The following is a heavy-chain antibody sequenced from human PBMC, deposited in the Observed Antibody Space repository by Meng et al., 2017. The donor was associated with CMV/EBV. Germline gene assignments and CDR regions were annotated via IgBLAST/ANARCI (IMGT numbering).Heavy chain of an antibody. Sequence: QVQLVQSGPEVKKPGASVKVSCKASGYTFTGDYMHWVRQAPGQGLEWMGIINPSGGSTSYAQKFQGRVTMTRDTSTSTVYMELSSLRSEDTAVYYCARASTVVATPAYFDYWGQGTLVTVSS. J-gene: IGHJ4*02. V-gene: IGHV1-46*01. CDR3: ARASTVVATPAYFDY. CDR1: GYTFTGDY. D-gene: IGHD4-23*01. CDR2: INPSGGST.